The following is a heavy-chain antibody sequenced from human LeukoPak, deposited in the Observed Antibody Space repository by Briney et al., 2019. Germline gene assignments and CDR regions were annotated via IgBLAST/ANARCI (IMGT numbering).Heavy chain of an antibody. V-gene: IGHV1-8*01. CDR1: GYTFTSYD. D-gene: IGHD3-10*01. Sequence: TSVKVSCKASGYTFTSYDINWVRQATGQGLEWMGWMNPNSGNTGYAQKFQGRVTMTRNTSISTAYMELSSLRSEDTAAYYCARRRITMVRGVIWFDPWGQGTLVTVSS. CDR2: MNPNSGNT. CDR3: ARRRITMVRGVIWFDP. J-gene: IGHJ5*02.